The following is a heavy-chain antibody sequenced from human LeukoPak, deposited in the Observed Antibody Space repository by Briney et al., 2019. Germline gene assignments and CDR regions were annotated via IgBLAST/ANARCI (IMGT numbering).Heavy chain of an antibody. CDR3: APDHYSYGYFDY. Sequence: GGSLRLSCAASGFTVSSNYMSWVRQAPGKGLEWVSLIYSGDSTYYADSVKGRFTISRDNYKNTLYLQMNSLRAEDTAVYYCAPDHYSYGYFDYWGQGTLVTVSS. CDR1: GFTVSSNY. V-gene: IGHV3-53*01. D-gene: IGHD5-18*01. J-gene: IGHJ4*02. CDR2: IYSGDST.